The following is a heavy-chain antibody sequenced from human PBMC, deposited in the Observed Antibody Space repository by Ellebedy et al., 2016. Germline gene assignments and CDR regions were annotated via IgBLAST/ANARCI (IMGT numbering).Heavy chain of an antibody. CDR3: ARLTMVRGVIITLFWFDP. J-gene: IGHJ5*02. V-gene: IGHV4-31*03. Sequence: SETLSLTXTVSGGSISSGGYYWSWIRQHPGKGLEWIGYIYYSGSTYYNPSLKSRVTISVDTSKNQFSLKLSSVTAADTAVYYCARLTMVRGVIITLFWFDPWGQGTLVTVSS. CDR2: IYYSGST. CDR1: GGSISSGGYY. D-gene: IGHD3-10*01.